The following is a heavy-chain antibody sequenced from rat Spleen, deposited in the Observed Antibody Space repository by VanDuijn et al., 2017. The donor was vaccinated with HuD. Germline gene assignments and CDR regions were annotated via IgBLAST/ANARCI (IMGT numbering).Heavy chain of an antibody. CDR1: GFSLNNYG. J-gene: IGHJ2*01. V-gene: IGHV2-13*01. D-gene: IGHD1-4*01. CDR3: ARETGYNSYFDY. CDR2: IWGNGNT. Sequence: QVQLKESGPGLVQPSQTLSLTCTVSGFSLNNYGVIWVRQPPGKGLEWMGVIWGNGNTNYNSALKSRLSISRDTSKSQIYLKMNSLQTEDTATYYCARETGYNSYFDYWDQGVMVTVSS.